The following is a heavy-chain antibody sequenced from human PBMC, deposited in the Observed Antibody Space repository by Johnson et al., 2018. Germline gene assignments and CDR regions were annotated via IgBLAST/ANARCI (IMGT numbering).Heavy chain of an antibody. V-gene: IGHV3-11*01. Sequence: QVQLVESGGGLVKPGGSLRLSCSASGFTLGAFYVMWIRQAPGKGLEWLSYISGSGERILYADSVRGRFITSRDHFKNSVYLQMNNLTVDDTAADYRARDRGNGGADQWGQGTLVTVSA. CDR2: ISGSGERI. J-gene: IGHJ5*02. CDR1: GFTLGAFY. D-gene: IGHD3-10*01. CDR3: ARDRGNGGADQ.